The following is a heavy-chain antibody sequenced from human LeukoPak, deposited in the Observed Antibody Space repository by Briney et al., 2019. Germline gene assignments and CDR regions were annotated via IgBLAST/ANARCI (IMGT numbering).Heavy chain of an antibody. D-gene: IGHD3-10*01. CDR3: TGSFGELSFFDY. J-gene: IGHJ4*02. CDR2: IRSNTYGGTT. CDR1: GFSFGDYG. V-gene: IGHV3-49*04. Sequence: GGSLRLSCTTSGFSFGDYGMSWVRQAPGKGLEWVGFIRSNTYGGTTEYAASVKGRFTISRDDSKSIAYLQMNGLKTEDTAVYYCTGSFGELSFFDYWGQGTLVTVSS.